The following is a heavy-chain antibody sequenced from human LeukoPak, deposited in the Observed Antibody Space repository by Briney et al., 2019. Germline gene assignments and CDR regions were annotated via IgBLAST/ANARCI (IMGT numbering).Heavy chain of an antibody. J-gene: IGHJ3*02. CDR3: AKDSETYDSSGYFDWDAFDI. V-gene: IGHV3-30*18. D-gene: IGHD3-22*01. CDR2: ISYDGSNK. CDR1: GFTFSSYG. Sequence: GGSLRLSCAAFGFTFSSYGMHWVRQAPGKGLEWVAVISYDGSNKYYADSVKGRFTISRDNSKNTLYLQMNSLRAEDTAVYYCAKDSETYDSSGYFDWDAFDIWGQGTMVTVSS.